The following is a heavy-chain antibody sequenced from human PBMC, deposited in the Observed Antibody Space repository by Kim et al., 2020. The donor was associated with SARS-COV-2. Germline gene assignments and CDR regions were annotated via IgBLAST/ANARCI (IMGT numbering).Heavy chain of an antibody. Sequence: SNENWSRSVKGRFTISRDNSKNTLYLQRNSLRAKDTAVYYCAKDHGCNLGYWGQGTLVTVSS. CDR3: AKDHGCNLGY. CDR2: SNE. V-gene: IGHV3-30*02. J-gene: IGHJ4*02. D-gene: IGHD4-17*01.